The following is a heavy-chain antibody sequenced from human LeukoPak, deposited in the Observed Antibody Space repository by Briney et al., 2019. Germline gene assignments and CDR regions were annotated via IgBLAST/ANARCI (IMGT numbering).Heavy chain of an antibody. CDR1: GGSISSSNW. CDR3: ARGGGRWYNWFDP. V-gene: IGHV4-4*02. Sequence: PSETLSLTCAVSGGSISSSNWWSWVRQPPGKGLEWIGEIYHSGSTNYNPSLKSRVTISVDKSKNQFSLKLSSVIAADTAVYYCARGGGRWYNWFDPWGQGTLVTVSS. CDR2: IYHSGST. D-gene: IGHD6-13*01. J-gene: IGHJ5*02.